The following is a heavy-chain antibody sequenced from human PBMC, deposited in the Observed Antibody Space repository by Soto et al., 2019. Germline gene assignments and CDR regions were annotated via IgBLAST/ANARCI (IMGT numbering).Heavy chain of an antibody. V-gene: IGHV3-23*01. CDR2: ISGSGGST. Sequence: QPGGSLRLSCAAPGFTFSSYAMSWVRQAPGKGLEWVSAISGSGGSTYYADSVKGRFTISRDNSKNTLYLQMNSLRAEDTAVYYCAKDLHGCSGGSCYSGVYFDYWGQGTLVTVSS. CDR1: GFTFSSYA. J-gene: IGHJ4*02. D-gene: IGHD2-15*01. CDR3: AKDLHGCSGGSCYSGVYFDY.